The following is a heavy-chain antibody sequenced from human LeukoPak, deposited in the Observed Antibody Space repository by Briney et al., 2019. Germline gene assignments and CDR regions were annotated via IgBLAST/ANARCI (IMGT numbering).Heavy chain of an antibody. CDR1: GYTFTSYG. V-gene: IGHV1-18*01. Sequence: GASVKVSCKASGYTFTSYGISWVRQAPGQGLEWMGWISAYNGNTNYAQKLQGRVTMTTDTSTSTAYMELRSLRSDDTAVYYCARVSETGYTPYYYGMDVWGQGTTATVSS. J-gene: IGHJ6*02. CDR2: ISAYNGNT. D-gene: IGHD3-9*01. CDR3: ARVSETGYTPYYYGMDV.